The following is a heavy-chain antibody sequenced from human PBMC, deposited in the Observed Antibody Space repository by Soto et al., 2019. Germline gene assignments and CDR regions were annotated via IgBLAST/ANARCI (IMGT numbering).Heavy chain of an antibody. D-gene: IGHD6-13*01. CDR3: ARVESSSWSDYYYYVMDV. CDR2: IIPIFGTA. J-gene: IGHJ6*02. CDR1: GGTFSSYA. Sequence: SVKVSCKASGGTFSSYAISWVRQAPGQRLEWMGGIIPIFGTANYAQKFQGRVTITADESTSTAYMELSSLRSEDTAVYYCARVESSSWSDYYYYVMDVWGQGTTVTVSS. V-gene: IGHV1-69*13.